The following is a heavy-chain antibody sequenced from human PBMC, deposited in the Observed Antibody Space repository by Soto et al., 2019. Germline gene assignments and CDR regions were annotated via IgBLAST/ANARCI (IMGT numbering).Heavy chain of an antibody. J-gene: IGHJ6*02. D-gene: IGHD2-2*01. V-gene: IGHV4-30-2*02. CDR1: AASFSRGGYS. Sequence: PSEPLSLPCAVSAASFSRGGYSWCWIRQPPGKGLEWIGYIYHSGSTYYNPSLKSRVTISVDRSKNQFSLKMSSVTAADMSVYYSATGTTYHSYGMDVWGQRKMVTVSS. CDR2: IYHSGST. CDR3: ATGTTYHSYGMDV.